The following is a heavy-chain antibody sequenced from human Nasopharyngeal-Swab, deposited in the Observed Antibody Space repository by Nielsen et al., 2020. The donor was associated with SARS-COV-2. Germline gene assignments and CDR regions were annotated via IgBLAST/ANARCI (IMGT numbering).Heavy chain of an antibody. CDR2: IIPIFGTA. D-gene: IGHD6-19*01. J-gene: IGHJ6*03. CDR3: ASIQESVAGGVYYYYYMDV. Sequence: WARQAPGQGLEWMGGIIPIFGTANYTQKFQGRVTITADKSTSTAYMELSSLRSEDTAVYYCASIQESVAGGVYYYYYMDVWGKGTTVTVSS. V-gene: IGHV1-69*06.